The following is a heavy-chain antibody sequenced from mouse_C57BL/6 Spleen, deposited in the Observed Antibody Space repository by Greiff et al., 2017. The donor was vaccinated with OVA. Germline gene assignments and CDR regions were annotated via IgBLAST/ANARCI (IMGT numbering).Heavy chain of an antibody. D-gene: IGHD1-1*01. CDR2: IFPGSGST. V-gene: IGHV1-75*01. CDR3: ARGTDYYGSSYAMDY. J-gene: IGHJ4*01. Sequence: QVQLKESGPELVKPGASVKISCKASGYTFTDYYINWVKQRPGQGLEWIGWIFPGSGSTYYNEKFKGKATLTVDKSSSTAYMLLSSLTSEDSAVYFCARGTDYYGSSYAMDYWGQGTSVTVSS. CDR1: GYTFTDYY.